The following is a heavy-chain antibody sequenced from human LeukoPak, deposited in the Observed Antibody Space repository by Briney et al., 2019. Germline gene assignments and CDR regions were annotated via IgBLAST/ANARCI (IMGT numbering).Heavy chain of an antibody. J-gene: IGHJ3*02. CDR2: ISGSGGST. D-gene: IGHD2-2*01. CDR3: AKDKLRDCSSTSCLNDAFDI. V-gene: IGHV3-23*01. Sequence: GSLRLSCAASGFTLSSYAMSWVRQAPGKGLEWVSAISGSGGSTYYTDSVKGRFTISRDNSKNTLYLQMNSLRAEDTAVYYCAKDKLRDCSSTSCLNDAFDIWGQGTMVTVSS. CDR1: GFTLSSYA.